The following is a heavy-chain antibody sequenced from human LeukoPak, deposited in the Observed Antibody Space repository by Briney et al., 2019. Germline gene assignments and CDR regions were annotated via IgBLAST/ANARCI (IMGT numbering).Heavy chain of an antibody. Sequence: ASVKVSCRASGYTFTGYYMHWVRQAPGQGLEWMGWINPNSGGTNYAQKFQGRVTMTRDTSISTAYMELSRLRSDDTAVYYCAREIGVYSSGTDAFDIWGQGTTVTVSS. CDR1: GYTFTGYY. CDR2: INPNSGGT. V-gene: IGHV1-2*02. CDR3: AREIGVYSSGTDAFDI. D-gene: IGHD3-22*01. J-gene: IGHJ3*02.